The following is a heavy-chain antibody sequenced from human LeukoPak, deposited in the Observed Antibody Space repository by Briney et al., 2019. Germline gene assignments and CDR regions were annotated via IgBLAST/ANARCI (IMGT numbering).Heavy chain of an antibody. D-gene: IGHD4-11*01. J-gene: IGHJ5*02. Sequence: PSETLSLTCAVYGGSFSGYYWSWIRQPPGKGLEWIGEINHSGSTNYNPSLKSRVTISVDTSKNQFSLKLSSVTAADTAVYYCARAIRNFWFDPWGQGTLVTVSP. CDR3: ARAIRNFWFDP. V-gene: IGHV4-34*01. CDR2: INHSGST. CDR1: GGSFSGYY.